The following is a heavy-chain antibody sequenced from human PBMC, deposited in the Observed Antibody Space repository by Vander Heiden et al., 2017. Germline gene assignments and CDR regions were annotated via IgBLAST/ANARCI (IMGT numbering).Heavy chain of an antibody. CDR1: GFTFSSYA. V-gene: IGHV3-30-3*01. CDR3: ARDRIGDGYNYDGMDV. CDR2: ISYDGSNK. Sequence: QVQLVESGGGVVQPGRSLRLSCAASGFTFSSYAMHWVRQAPGKGLEWVAVISYDGSNKYYADSVKGRFTISRDNSKNTLYLQMNSLRAEDTAVYYCARDRIGDGYNYDGMDVWGQGTTVTVSS. D-gene: IGHD1-26*01. J-gene: IGHJ6*02.